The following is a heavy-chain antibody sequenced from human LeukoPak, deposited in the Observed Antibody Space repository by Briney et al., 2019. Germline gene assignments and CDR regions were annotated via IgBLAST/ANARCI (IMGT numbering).Heavy chain of an antibody. Sequence: GGSLRLSCAASGFTFSSYGMHWVRQAPGKGLEWVADIRYDGSNKYYADSVKGRFTISRDNSKNTLYLQMNSLRAEDTGVYYCAIDHYGSGSDFDYWGQGALVTVSS. CDR3: AIDHYGSGSDFDY. D-gene: IGHD3-10*01. CDR2: IRYDGSNK. J-gene: IGHJ4*02. V-gene: IGHV3-30*02. CDR1: GFTFSSYG.